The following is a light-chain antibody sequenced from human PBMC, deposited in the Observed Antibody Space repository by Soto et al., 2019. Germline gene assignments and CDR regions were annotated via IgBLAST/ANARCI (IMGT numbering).Light chain of an antibody. CDR3: QQYNNWPYT. V-gene: IGKV3-15*01. CDR2: GAS. CDR1: QSVSRN. Sequence: EIVMTQSPAILSVSPGERVTLSCRASQSVSRNFAWYRQKPGQAPTLLIYGASTRATGIPARFSGSGSGTEVTLTISSLQSEDFAGYYCQQYNNWPYTFGQGTKLEIK. J-gene: IGKJ2*01.